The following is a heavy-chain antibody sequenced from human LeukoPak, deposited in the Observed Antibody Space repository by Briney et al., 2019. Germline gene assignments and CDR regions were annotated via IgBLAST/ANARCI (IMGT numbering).Heavy chain of an antibody. D-gene: IGHD3-22*01. CDR3: ARDLNYYDSSGYFDY. CDR2: IWYDGSNK. V-gene: IGHV3-33*01. Sequence: GGSLRLSCAASGFTFNSYGMHWVRQAPGKGLEWVAVIWYDGSNKYHADSVRGRFTISRDNSKNTLYLQMNSLRAEDTAVYYCARDLNYYDSSGYFDYWGQGSLVTVSS. J-gene: IGHJ4*02. CDR1: GFTFNSYG.